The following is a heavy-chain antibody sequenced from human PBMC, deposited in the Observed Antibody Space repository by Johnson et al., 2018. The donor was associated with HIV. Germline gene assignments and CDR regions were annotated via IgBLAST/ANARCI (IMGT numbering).Heavy chain of an antibody. J-gene: IGHJ3*02. Sequence: VQLEESGGGLVQPGGSLRLSCAASGFTFSSYWMHWVRQAPGKGLVWVSRINSDGSSTSYAASVRGRFTLSRDNSKNTLYLQMNSLRAEDTAVYYCAKADHSSGWYLAFDIWGQGTMVTVSS. CDR2: INSDGSST. CDR1: GFTFSSYW. CDR3: AKADHSSGWYLAFDI. V-gene: IGHV3-74*02. D-gene: IGHD6-19*01.